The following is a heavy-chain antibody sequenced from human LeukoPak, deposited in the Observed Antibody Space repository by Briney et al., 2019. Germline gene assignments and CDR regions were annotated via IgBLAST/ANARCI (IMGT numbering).Heavy chain of an antibody. J-gene: IGHJ4*02. D-gene: IGHD6-13*01. CDR1: GFTVSSSY. CDR3: GRARGAYSTSWIDY. CDR2: IYSGGST. Sequence: GSLRLSCAASGFTVSSSYMSWVRQAPGKGLEWGSVIYSGGSTYYADSVKGRSTISRDNSKNTLYLQMNSLRAEDTAVYFCGRARGAYSTSWIDYWGQGTLVTVSS. V-gene: IGHV3-53*01.